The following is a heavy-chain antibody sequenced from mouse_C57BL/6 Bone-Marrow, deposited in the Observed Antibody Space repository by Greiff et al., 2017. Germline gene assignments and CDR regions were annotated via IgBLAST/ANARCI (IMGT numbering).Heavy chain of an antibody. Sequence: VHVKQSVAELVRPGASVKLSCTASGFNIKNTYMHWVKQRPEQGLEWIGRIDPANGNTKYAPKFQGKATITADTSSNTAYLQLSSLTSEDTALYYCSRIGSSKGYFDVWGTGTTVTVSS. CDR1: GFNIKNTY. D-gene: IGHD1-1*01. J-gene: IGHJ1*03. V-gene: IGHV14-3*01. CDR3: SRIGSSKGYFDV. CDR2: IDPANGNT.